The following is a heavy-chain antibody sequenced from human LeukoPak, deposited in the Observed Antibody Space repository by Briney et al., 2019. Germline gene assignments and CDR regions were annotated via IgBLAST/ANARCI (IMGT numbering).Heavy chain of an antibody. CDR2: IYSGGST. D-gene: IGHD1-14*01. V-gene: IGHV3-53*01. J-gene: IGHJ4*02. CDR1: GFTFSSYA. Sequence: PGGSLRLSCAASGFTFSSYAMSWVRQAPGKGLEWVSVIYSGGSTYYADSVKGRFTISRDNSKNTLYLQMNSLRAEDTAVYYCARGRSTGYFDYWGQGTLVTVSS. CDR3: ARGRSTGYFDY.